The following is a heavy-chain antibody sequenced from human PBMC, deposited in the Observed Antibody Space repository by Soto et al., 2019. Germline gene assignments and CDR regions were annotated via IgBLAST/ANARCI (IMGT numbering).Heavy chain of an antibody. CDR3: ARVAAIPQNWFDP. V-gene: IGHV1-69*13. CDR1: GGTFSSYA. CDR2: IIPIFGTA. Sequence: SVKVSCKASGGTFSSYAISWVRQAPGQGLEWMGGIIPIFGTANYAQKFQGRVTITADESTSTAYMELSSLRSEDTAVYYCARVAAIPQNWFDPWGQGTLVTVSS. D-gene: IGHD2-15*01. J-gene: IGHJ5*02.